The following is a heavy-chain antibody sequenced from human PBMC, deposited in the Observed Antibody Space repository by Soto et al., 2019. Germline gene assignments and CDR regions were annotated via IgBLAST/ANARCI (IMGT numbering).Heavy chain of an antibody. CDR2: IWYDGSNK. CDR1: GFTFSSYG. V-gene: IGHV3-33*01. Sequence: QVQLVESGGSVVQPGRSLRLSCAASGFTFSSYGMHWVRQAPGKGLEWVAVIWYDGSNKYYADSVKGRFTISRDNSKNSLYLQMDSLTAEDTAVYCCARLGSGWSLDYWGQGALVTVSS. J-gene: IGHJ4*02. CDR3: ARLGSGWSLDY. D-gene: IGHD6-19*01.